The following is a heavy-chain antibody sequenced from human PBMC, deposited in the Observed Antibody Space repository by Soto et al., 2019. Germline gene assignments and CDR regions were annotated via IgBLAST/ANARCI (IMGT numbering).Heavy chain of an antibody. CDR1: GFSFRSYG. D-gene: IGHD1-1*01. Sequence: QVQLVESGGGVVQPGRSLRLSCAASGFSFRSYGMHWVRQAPGKGLEWVAVISYDGNNKYYLDSVNGRFTISRDNAKNTLYLQMNSLRAEDTAVYHCAKEYNTYINYYYGMDVWGQGTTVTVSS. V-gene: IGHV3-30*18. CDR3: AKEYNTYINYYYGMDV. CDR2: ISYDGNNK. J-gene: IGHJ6*02.